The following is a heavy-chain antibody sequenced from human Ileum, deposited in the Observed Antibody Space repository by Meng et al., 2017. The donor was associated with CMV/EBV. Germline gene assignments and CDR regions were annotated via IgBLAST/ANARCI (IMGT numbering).Heavy chain of an antibody. Sequence: QGQLQGSGPGLVKPSETFSLTCTVSGGSISGYYWSWIRQPATKGLEWIGRVYSSGSTDYNPSLQSRVTMSVDTSKNQFSLKLSSVTAADTAVYYCARGSSSWAFDYWGQGTLVTVSS. D-gene: IGHD2-2*01. CDR3: ARGSSSWAFDY. CDR1: GGSISGYY. V-gene: IGHV4-4*07. J-gene: IGHJ4*02. CDR2: VYSSGST.